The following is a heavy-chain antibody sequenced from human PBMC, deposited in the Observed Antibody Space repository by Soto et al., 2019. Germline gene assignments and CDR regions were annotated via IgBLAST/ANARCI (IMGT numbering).Heavy chain of an antibody. CDR1: GYTFSNYA. CDR2: INTGSGYT. Sequence: QVHLVQSGAEVKKPGSSVRVSCKTSGYTFSNYAISWVRQSPGQGLEWMGWINTGSGYTNYAHDRVTMTKDASTYTAYLAVTSLRSDDTAICSCARDRVYTGGSDADYWGQGILVSVSS. J-gene: IGHJ4*02. V-gene: IGHV1-18*01. CDR3: ARDRVYTGGSDADY. D-gene: IGHD2-8*02.